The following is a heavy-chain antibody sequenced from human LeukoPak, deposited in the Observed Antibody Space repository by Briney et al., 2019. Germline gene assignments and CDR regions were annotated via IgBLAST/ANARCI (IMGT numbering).Heavy chain of an antibody. CDR3: AKEGYYGDHFDY. V-gene: IGHV4-4*07. CDR1: GGSISSYY. D-gene: IGHD4-17*01. Sequence: SETLSLTCTVSGGSISSYYWSWIRQPAGKGLEWIGRIYTSGSTNYNPSLKSRVTMSVDTSKNQFSLKLRSVTAADTAVYYCAKEGYYGDHFDYWGQGTLVTVSS. J-gene: IGHJ4*02. CDR2: IYTSGST.